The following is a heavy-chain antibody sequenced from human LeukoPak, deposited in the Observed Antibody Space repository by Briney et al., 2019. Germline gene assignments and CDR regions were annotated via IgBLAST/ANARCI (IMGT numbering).Heavy chain of an antibody. CDR2: IYYSGST. D-gene: IGHD3-10*01. V-gene: IGHV4-59*01. Sequence: SETLSLTCTVSGGSISGYYWSWIRQPPGKGLEWIGYIYYSGSTNYNPSLKSRVTISVDTSKNQFSLKLSSVTAADTAVYYCARGDDYYGSGLDYWGQGTLVTVSS. CDR1: GGSISGYY. J-gene: IGHJ4*02. CDR3: ARGDDYYGSGLDY.